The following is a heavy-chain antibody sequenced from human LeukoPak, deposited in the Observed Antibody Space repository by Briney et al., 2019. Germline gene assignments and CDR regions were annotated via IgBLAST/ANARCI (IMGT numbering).Heavy chain of an antibody. J-gene: IGHJ5*02. CDR2: IRSKAYGGTT. V-gene: IGHV3-49*03. CDR3: AKDSGVYYYGSGSYPVGDNWFDP. CDR1: GFTFGDYA. D-gene: IGHD3-10*01. Sequence: GGSLRLSCTASGFTFGDYAMSWFRQAPGKGLEWVGFIRSKAYGGTTEYAASVKGRFTISRDDSKSIAYLQMNSLKTEDTAVYYCAKDSGVYYYGSGSYPVGDNWFDPWGQGTLVTVSS.